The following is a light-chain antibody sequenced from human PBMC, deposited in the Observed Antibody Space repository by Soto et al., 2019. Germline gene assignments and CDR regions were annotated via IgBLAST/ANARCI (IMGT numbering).Light chain of an antibody. CDR3: SSYTSSSTPGVL. V-gene: IGLV2-14*01. J-gene: IGLJ2*01. CDR1: SSDVGGYNY. CDR2: DVS. Sequence: QSGLTQPASVSGSPGQSITISCTGTSSDVGGYNYVSWYQQYPGKAPKLMIYDVSNRPSGVSNRFTGSKSGNTASLTISGLQAEDEGDYYCSSYTSSSTPGVLFGGGTKLTVL.